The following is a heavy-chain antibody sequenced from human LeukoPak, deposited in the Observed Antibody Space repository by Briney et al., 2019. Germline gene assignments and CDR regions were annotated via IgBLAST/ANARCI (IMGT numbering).Heavy chain of an antibody. D-gene: IGHD5-18*01. CDR3: ARSGEGGGYSYGYESYFDY. J-gene: IGHJ4*02. Sequence: ASVKVSCKASGGTFSSYAISWVRQAPGQGLEWMGRIIPIFGTANYAQKFQGRVTITTDESTSTAYMELSSLRSEDTAVYYCARSGEGGGYSYGYESYFDYWGQGTLVTVSS. CDR2: IIPIFGTA. CDR1: GGTFSSYA. V-gene: IGHV1-69*05.